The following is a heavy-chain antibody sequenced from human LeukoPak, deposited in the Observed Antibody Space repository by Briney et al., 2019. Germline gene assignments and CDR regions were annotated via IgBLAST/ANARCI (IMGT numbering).Heavy chain of an antibody. CDR1: GFTVSSNY. CDR3: VKDGDIVVVITFDY. V-gene: IGHV3-23*01. Sequence: GGSLRLSCAASGFTVSSNYMSWVRQAPGKGLEWVSAISGSGGNTYYADSVEGRFTISRDNSKNTLYLQMDRLRVEDTAVYYCVKDGDIVVVITFDYWGQGTLVTVSS. J-gene: IGHJ4*02. CDR2: ISGSGGNT. D-gene: IGHD3-22*01.